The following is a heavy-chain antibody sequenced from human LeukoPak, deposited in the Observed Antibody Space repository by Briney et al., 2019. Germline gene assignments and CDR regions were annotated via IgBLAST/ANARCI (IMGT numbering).Heavy chain of an antibody. Sequence: GASVKVSCKASGYTFTNHAMYWVRQAPGQRLEWMGWINAGNGNTKYSQKFQGRVTITSDTSANTVYMELSSLRSEDTAVYYCARGDFYYDSSDPWGQGTLVTVSS. V-gene: IGHV1-3*01. CDR3: ARGDFYYDSSDP. J-gene: IGHJ5*02. CDR1: GYTFTNHA. CDR2: INAGNGNT. D-gene: IGHD3-22*01.